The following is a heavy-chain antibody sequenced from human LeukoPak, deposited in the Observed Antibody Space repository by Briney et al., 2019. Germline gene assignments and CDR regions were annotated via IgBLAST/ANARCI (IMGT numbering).Heavy chain of an antibody. V-gene: IGHV4-59*01. CDR3: ARAGLGYCSGGSCYSAGWFDP. CDR2: IYYSGRT. D-gene: IGHD2-15*01. Sequence: SETLSLTCTVSGGSISSYYRSWIRQPPGKGLEWIGCIYYSGRTNYNPSLKSRVTISVDTSKNQFSLKLSSVTAADTAVYYCARAGLGYCSGGSCYSAGWFDPWGQGTLVTVSS. J-gene: IGHJ5*02. CDR1: GGSISSYY.